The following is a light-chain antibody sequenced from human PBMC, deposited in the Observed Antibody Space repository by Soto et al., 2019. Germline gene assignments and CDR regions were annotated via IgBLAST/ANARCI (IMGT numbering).Light chain of an antibody. J-gene: IGKJ5*01. V-gene: IGKV3-15*01. CDR2: TTS. Sequence: EIVMTQSPATLSVSPGERVTLSCRASRSISSDLAWYQQKPGQAPRLLIHTTSARALGIPTRFSGSGSGTEFTLTSSSLQSEDFVVYSCQQYNHWPITFGQGTRLEIK. CDR3: QQYNHWPIT. CDR1: RSISSD.